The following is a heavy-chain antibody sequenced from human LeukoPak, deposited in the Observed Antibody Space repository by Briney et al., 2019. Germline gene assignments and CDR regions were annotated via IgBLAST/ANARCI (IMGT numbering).Heavy chain of an antibody. V-gene: IGHV1-2*02. D-gene: IGHD6-13*01. J-gene: IGHJ4*02. CDR3: ARGEQQLVFLVDY. Sequence: GASVKVSCKASVYTFTGYYMXXXXXXXXXXXXXXGWINPNSGGTNYAQKFQGRVNMTRDTSISTAYMELSRLRSDDTAVYYCARGEQQLVFLVDYWGQGTLVTVSS. CDR2: INPNSGGT. CDR1: VYTFTGYY.